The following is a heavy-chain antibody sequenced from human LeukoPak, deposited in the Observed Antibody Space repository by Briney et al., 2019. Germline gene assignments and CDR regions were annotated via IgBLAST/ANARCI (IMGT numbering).Heavy chain of an antibody. D-gene: IGHD3-3*01. CDR1: GFTFRNYT. V-gene: IGHV3-23*01. CDR3: AKEVKDTGYYHLDN. Sequence: PGGSLRLSCAASGFTFRNYTMTWVRQAPGKGLEWVSAISGGSTYYADSVKGRFTISRDNSKNTLYLQMNRLRDEDTALFYCAKEVKDTGYYHLDNWGQGTLVTVSS. J-gene: IGHJ4*02. CDR2: ISGGST.